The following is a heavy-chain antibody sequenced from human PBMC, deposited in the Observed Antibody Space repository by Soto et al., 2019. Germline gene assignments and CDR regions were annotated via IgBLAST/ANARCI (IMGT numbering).Heavy chain of an antibody. CDR1: GFTFYSYT. Sequence: QVQLVDSGGGGVQPGGSLSLACAASGFTFYSYTIHWVRQAPGKGLEWVAVVWHDGSNKFYTESVKGRFTISRDNSKKPLSLQMESLRSEDTAVYYCVRDLDVSTGYGLDVWGQGTTVTVSS. CDR3: VRDLDVSTGYGLDV. D-gene: IGHD2-2*01. CDR2: VWHDGSNK. J-gene: IGHJ6*02. V-gene: IGHV3-33*01.